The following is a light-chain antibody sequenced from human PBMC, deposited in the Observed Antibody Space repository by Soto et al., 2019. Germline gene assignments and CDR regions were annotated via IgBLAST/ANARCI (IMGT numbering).Light chain of an antibody. J-gene: IGKJ1*01. CDR1: QNINTW. CDR2: TAA. Sequence: DIQMTQSPYTLSAALGDRIRISCRASQNINTWLAWYQQRPGKAPKLLIYTAANLGSGVPSRFIGSGSGTDFTLTINGLQPDDFATHYCQQYNSYARTFGPGTKVEI. V-gene: IGKV1-5*03. CDR3: QQYNSYART.